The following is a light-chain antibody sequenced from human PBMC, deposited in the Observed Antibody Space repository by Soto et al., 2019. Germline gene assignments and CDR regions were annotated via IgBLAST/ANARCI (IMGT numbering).Light chain of an antibody. CDR3: QHYDSSLGT. J-gene: IGKJ1*01. CDR1: QSVSGSY. V-gene: IGKV3-20*01. CDR2: ATS. Sequence: EIVLTQSPGTLSLSPGESATLSCRASQSVSGSYLAWYQQKPGQAPRLVLYATSLRATGFPDRFTGSGSGTDFTLTISRLEPEDFAVYYCQHYDSSLGTFGQGTKGEIK.